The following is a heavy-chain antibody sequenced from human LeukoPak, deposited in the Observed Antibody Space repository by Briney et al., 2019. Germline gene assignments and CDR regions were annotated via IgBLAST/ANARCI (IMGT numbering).Heavy chain of an antibody. CDR3: ARDRIEQQLGARWDY. CDR1: GYTFTSYG. J-gene: IGHJ4*02. D-gene: IGHD6-13*01. V-gene: IGHV1-18*01. CDR2: ISAYNGNT. Sequence: GASVKVSCKASGYTFTSYGISWERQAPGQGLEWMGWISAYNGNTNYAQKLQGRVTMTTDTSTSTAYMELRSLRSDDTAVYYCARDRIEQQLGARWDYWGQGTLVTVSS.